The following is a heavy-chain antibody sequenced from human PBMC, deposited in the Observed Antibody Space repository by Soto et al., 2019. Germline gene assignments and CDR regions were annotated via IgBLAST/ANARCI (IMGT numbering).Heavy chain of an antibody. V-gene: IGHV4-34*01. CDR3: ASGYSSSWYDYYYYGMDV. D-gene: IGHD6-13*01. J-gene: IGHJ6*02. CDR2: INHSGST. Sequence: QVRLQQWGAGLLKPSETLSLTCAVYGGSFSGYYWSWIRQPPGKGLEWIGEINHSGSTNYNPSLKSRVTISVDTSKNQFSLKLSSVTAADTAVYYCASGYSSSWYDYYYYGMDVWGQGTTVTVSS. CDR1: GGSFSGYY.